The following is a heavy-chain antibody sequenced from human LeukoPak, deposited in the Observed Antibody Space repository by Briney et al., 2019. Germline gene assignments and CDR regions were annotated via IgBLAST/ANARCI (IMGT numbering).Heavy chain of an antibody. CDR1: GGSISSSSYY. J-gene: IGHJ4*02. V-gene: IGHV4-39*01. CDR2: FYYSGST. CDR3: ARLWRAAIDY. D-gene: IGHD1-1*01. Sequence: SETLSLTCSVVSGGSISSSSYYWGWIRQPPGKGLEWIGSFYYSGSTYYNPSLKSRVTISADTSENQFSLKLSSVTAADTAVYYCARLWRAAIDYGGQGTLVTASS.